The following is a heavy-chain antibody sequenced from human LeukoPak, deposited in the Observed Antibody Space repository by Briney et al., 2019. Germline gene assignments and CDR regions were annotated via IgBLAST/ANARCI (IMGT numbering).Heavy chain of an antibody. D-gene: IGHD6-19*01. CDR2: ISAYNGNT. CDR1: GYTFTSYG. J-gene: IGHJ4*02. V-gene: IGHV1-18*01. CDR3: ATWRIAVAGSYYFDY. Sequence: AASVKVSCKASGYTFTSYGISWVRQAPGQGLGWMGWISAYNGNTNYAQKLQGRVTMTTDTSTSTAYMELRSLRSDDTAVYYCATWRIAVAGSYYFDYWGQGTLVTVSS.